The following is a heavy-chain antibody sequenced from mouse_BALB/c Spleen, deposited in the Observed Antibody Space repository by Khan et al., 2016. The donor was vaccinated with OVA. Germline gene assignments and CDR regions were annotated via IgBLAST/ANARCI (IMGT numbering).Heavy chain of an antibody. V-gene: IGHV3-2*02. Sequence: EVQLQESGPGLVKPSQSLSLTCTVTGYSITSDYAWNWIRQFPGNKLEWMGYISSSGSTSYNPSLKSRISITRDTSKNQFFLQLKSVTTEDTATYSCARSRYYSYGYALDYWGRGTSVTVSS. CDR1: GYSITSDYA. J-gene: IGHJ4*01. CDR3: ARSRYYSYGYALDY. CDR2: ISSSGST. D-gene: IGHD2-14*01.